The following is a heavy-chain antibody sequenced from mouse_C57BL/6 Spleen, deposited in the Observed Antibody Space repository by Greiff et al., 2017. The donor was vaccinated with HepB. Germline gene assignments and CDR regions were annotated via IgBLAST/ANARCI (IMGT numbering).Heavy chain of an antibody. CDR2: IYPGDGST. Sequence: VKLMESGPELVKPGASVKVSCKASGYTFTSYDINWVKQRPGQGLEWIGWIYPGDGSTKYNEKFKGKATLTVDTSSSTAYMELHSLTSEDSAVYYCAREKVFDYWGQGTTLTVSS. J-gene: IGHJ2*01. CDR1: GYTFTSYD. D-gene: IGHD2-14*01. V-gene: IGHV1-85*01. CDR3: AREKVFDY.